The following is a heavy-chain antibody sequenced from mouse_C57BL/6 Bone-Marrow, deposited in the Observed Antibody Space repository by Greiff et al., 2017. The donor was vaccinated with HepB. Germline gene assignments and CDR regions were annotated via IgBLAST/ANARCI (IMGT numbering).Heavy chain of an antibody. Sequence: QVQLQQSGAELVRPGASVTLSCKASGYTFTDYEMHWVKQTPVHGLEWIGAIDPETGGTAYNQKFKGKAILTADKSSSTAYMELRSLTSEDSAVYYCTRHYGNFSWFAYWGQGTLVTVSA. V-gene: IGHV1-15*01. D-gene: IGHD2-1*01. CDR3: TRHYGNFSWFAY. J-gene: IGHJ3*01. CDR2: IDPETGGT. CDR1: GYTFTDYE.